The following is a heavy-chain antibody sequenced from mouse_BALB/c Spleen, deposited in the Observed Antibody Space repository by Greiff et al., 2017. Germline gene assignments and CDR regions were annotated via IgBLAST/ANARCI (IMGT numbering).Heavy chain of an antibody. V-gene: IGHV7-3*02. CDR1: GFTFTDYY. D-gene: IGHD3-3*01. CDR2: IRNKANGYTT. CDR3: ARARTWAGAMDY. Sequence: EVHLVESGGGLVQPGGSLRLSCATSGFTFTDYYMSWVRQPPGKALEWLGFIRNKANGYTTEYSASVKGRFTISRDNSQSILYLQMNTLRAEDSATYYCARARTWAGAMDYWGQGTSVTVSS. J-gene: IGHJ4*01.